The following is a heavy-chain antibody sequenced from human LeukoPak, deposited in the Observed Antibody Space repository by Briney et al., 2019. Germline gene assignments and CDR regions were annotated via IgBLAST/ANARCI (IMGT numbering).Heavy chain of an antibody. CDR2: INAGYGNT. Sequence: ASVKVSCKASGYTFTSYAMHWVRQAPGQRLEWMGWINAGYGNTKYSQKFQGRVTITRDTSASTAYMELSSLRSEDTAVYYCATIAVAGWFDPWGQGTLVTVSS. V-gene: IGHV1-3*01. D-gene: IGHD6-19*01. CDR1: GYTFTSYA. CDR3: ATIAVAGWFDP. J-gene: IGHJ5*02.